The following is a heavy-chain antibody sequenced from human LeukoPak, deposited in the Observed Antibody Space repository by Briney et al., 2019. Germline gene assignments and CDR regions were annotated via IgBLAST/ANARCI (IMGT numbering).Heavy chain of an antibody. V-gene: IGHV5-51*01. D-gene: IGHD7-27*01. J-gene: IGHJ1*01. CDR2: VYPADSDT. Sequence: GESLKVSCQGSGYSFSSYWIAWVRQMPGQGLEWIGVVYPADSDTRYSPSFQGQVTTSVDKSITTAYLQWNSLKASDSATYYCARPGEPHLIGYIQHWGQGTLVTVSS. CDR3: ARPGEPHLIGYIQH. CDR1: GYSFSSYW.